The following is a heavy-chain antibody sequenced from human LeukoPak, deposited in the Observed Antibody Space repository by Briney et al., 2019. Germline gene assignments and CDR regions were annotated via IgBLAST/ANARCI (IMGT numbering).Heavy chain of an antibody. D-gene: IGHD4-17*01. J-gene: IGHJ4*02. CDR3: ARDHGEDLPFDS. CDR2: IRGDGTIT. Sequence: GGSLRLSCAASGFIFSDYWMHWVRQVPGKGLVWVSRIRGDGTITNYADSVKGRFTVSRDNTKNTFFLQMNNLRDEDAAIYYCARDHGEDLPFDSWGQGTLVIVSS. V-gene: IGHV3-74*01. CDR1: GFIFSDYW.